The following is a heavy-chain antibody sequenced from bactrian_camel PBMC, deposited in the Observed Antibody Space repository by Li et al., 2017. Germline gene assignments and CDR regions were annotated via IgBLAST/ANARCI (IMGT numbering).Heavy chain of an antibody. CDR1: GRTDSYNV. V-gene: IGHV3S54*01. J-gene: IGHJ4*01. CDR3: TKDRSYGTRNWVQST. CDR2: RYTGDDKA. D-gene: IGHD3*01. Sequence: HVQLVESGGGSVQAGGSLRLTCAASGRTDSYNVMGWFRQAPGKEREGVAARYTGDDKAYYADSVKGRFTISRDNANNILYLQMNSLKPEDTAMYYCTKDRSYGTRNWVQSTRGQGTQVTVS.